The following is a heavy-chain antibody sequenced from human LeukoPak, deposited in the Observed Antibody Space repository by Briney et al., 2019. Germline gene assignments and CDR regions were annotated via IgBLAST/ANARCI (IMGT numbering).Heavy chain of an antibody. J-gene: IGHJ5*02. CDR2: ISGSGGST. CDR1: GFTFSSYA. D-gene: IGHD3-10*01. CDR3: AKGQDYGSGSYYNENWFNP. Sequence: GGSLRLSCAASGFTFSSYAMSWVRQAPGKGLEWVSAISGSGGSTYYADSVKGRFTISRDNSKNTLYLQMNSLRAEDTAVYYCAKGQDYGSGSYYNENWFNPWGQGTLVTVSS. V-gene: IGHV3-23*01.